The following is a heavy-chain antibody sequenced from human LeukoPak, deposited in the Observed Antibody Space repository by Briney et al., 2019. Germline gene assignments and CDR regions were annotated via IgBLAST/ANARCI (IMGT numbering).Heavy chain of an antibody. J-gene: IGHJ4*02. CDR1: GYTFTGSGWY. Sequence: GDSVKVSCKASGYTFTGSGWYLYWLRQAPGQGLECVGWIHPNNGATLYAQKFQGRVAMTTDTSISMAYMELSRLRPDDTAMYYCARDGPAQMVDFDYWGQGTLVTVSS. CDR3: ARDGPAQMVDFDY. D-gene: IGHD3-10*01. CDR2: IHPNNGAT. V-gene: IGHV1-2*02.